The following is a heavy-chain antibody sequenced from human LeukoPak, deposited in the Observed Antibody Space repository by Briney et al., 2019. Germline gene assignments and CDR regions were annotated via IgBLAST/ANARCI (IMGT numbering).Heavy chain of an antibody. D-gene: IGHD1-26*01. CDR2: IYHSGST. J-gene: IGHJ4*02. V-gene: IGHV4-30-2*01. CDR3: ARDERAWEPYSGGY. CDR1: GGSISSGGYY. Sequence: SETLSLTCTVSGGSISSGGYYWSWIRQPPGKGLEWIGYIYHSGSTYYNPSLKSRVTISVDRSKNQFSLKLSSVTAADTAVYYCARDERAWEPYSGGYWGQGTLVTVSS.